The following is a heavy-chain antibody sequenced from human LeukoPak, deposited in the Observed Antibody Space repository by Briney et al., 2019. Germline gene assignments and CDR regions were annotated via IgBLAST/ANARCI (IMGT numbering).Heavy chain of an antibody. D-gene: IGHD5-12*01. Sequence: SETLSLTCAVYGGSFSGYYWSWIRQPPGKGLEWIGEINHSGSTNYNPSLKSRVTISVDTSKNQFSLKLSSVTAADTAVYYCARAGRWLRHWGRGTLVTVSS. CDR3: ARAGRWLRH. V-gene: IGHV4-34*01. CDR2: INHSGST. J-gene: IGHJ4*02. CDR1: GGSFSGYY.